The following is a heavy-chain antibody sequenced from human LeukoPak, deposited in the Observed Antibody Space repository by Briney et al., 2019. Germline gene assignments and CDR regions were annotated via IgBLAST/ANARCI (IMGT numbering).Heavy chain of an antibody. J-gene: IGHJ4*02. V-gene: IGHV4-34*01. CDR3: AGSPNWNEAEYYFDH. Sequence: SETLSLTCAVCGGSFSGYYWSWIRQPPGKGLEWIGEINHSGSTNYNPSLKSRVTISVDTSKNQFSLKLSSVTAEDTAVYFCAGSPNWNEAEYYFDHWGPGTLVLVSS. CDR1: GGSFSGYY. D-gene: IGHD1-1*01. CDR2: INHSGST.